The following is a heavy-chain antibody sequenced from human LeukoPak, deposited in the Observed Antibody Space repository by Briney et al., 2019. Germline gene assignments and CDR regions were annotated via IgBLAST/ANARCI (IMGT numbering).Heavy chain of an antibody. J-gene: IGHJ1*01. D-gene: IGHD3-22*01. V-gene: IGHV4-61*01. CDR3: ARGRDDYDSSGYLPFQH. CDR1: GASVSSGSNY. Sequence: SETLSLTCTVSGASVSSGSNYWSWIRQPPGKGLEWIGYIYYSGYTNYNPSLKSRVTISADTSENQFSLKLSSVTAADTAVYYCARGRDDYDSSGYLPFQHWGQGTLVSVSS. CDR2: IYYSGYT.